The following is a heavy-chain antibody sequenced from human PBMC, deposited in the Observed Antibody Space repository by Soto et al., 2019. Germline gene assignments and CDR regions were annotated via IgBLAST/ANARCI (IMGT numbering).Heavy chain of an antibody. CDR3: ATGGGWLTDY. CDR1: GASISNHY. D-gene: IGHD6-19*01. CDR2: IHNTGGT. V-gene: IGHV4-59*11. J-gene: IGHJ4*02. Sequence: PSETLSLTCTISGASISNHYCQWFRQPPGKGLEWIGYIHNTGGTKYNPSLKSPVTISLDTSKNQFSLKLTSVTVADTAVYYCATGGGWLTDYWGQGTLVTVSS.